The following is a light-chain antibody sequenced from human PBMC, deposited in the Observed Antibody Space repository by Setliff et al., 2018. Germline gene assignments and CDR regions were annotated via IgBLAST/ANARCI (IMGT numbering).Light chain of an antibody. CDR3: LSYTSKSTHAL. J-gene: IGLJ2*01. Sequence: QSVLTQPAAVSGSPGQSITISCAGTSSDVGGYNYVSWYQQHPGKVPKLMIYEVTKRPSGVSDRFSGSKSGNTASLTISGLQAEDEADYYCLSYTSKSTHALFAGGTKVTVL. CDR2: EVT. V-gene: IGLV2-14*03. CDR1: SSDVGGYNY.